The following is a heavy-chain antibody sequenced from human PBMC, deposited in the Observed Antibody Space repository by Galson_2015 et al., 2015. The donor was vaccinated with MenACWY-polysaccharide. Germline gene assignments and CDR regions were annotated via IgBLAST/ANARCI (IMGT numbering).Heavy chain of an antibody. Sequence: SLRLSCAASGFTLSDHFMSWVRQAPGKGLEWISYISSGGCNSSYADSVKGRFTISRDNAKKSLYLQMNSLRAEDTAVYYCARSYSNIRQFDLWGQGTLVTVAS. V-gene: IGHV3-11*01. J-gene: IGHJ4*02. CDR2: ISSGGCNS. D-gene: IGHD4-11*01. CDR1: GFTLSDHF. CDR3: ARSYSNIRQFDL.